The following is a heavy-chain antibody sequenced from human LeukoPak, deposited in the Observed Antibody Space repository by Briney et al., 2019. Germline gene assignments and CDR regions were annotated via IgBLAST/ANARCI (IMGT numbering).Heavy chain of an antibody. CDR1: GGSISIYY. J-gene: IGHJ4*02. Sequence: SETLSLTCTVSGGSISIYYWSWIRQPPGKGLEWIGYIYYSGSTDSNPSLKSRVTISVDTSRNQISMTLSSVIAADTAVYYCARTYCRGGSCHFDYWGQGTLVTVSS. V-gene: IGHV4-59*08. CDR3: ARTYCRGGSCHFDY. CDR2: IYYSGST. D-gene: IGHD2-15*01.